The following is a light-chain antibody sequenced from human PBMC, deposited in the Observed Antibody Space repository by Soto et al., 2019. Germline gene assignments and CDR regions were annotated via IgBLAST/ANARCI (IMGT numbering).Light chain of an antibody. CDR3: QQTFSTLYT. Sequence: DLQMTQSPSSLSASVGDRVTISCRASQSISSYLNWYQQKPGKAPKLLIYAASNLQSGVPSRFSGSGSGTDFALTISSLQPEDFATYYCQQTFSTLYTFGQGTKLEIK. V-gene: IGKV1-39*01. J-gene: IGKJ2*01. CDR1: QSISSY. CDR2: AAS.